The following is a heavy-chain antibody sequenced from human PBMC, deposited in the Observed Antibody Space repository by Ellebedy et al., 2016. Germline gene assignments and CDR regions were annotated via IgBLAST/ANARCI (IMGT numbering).Heavy chain of an antibody. D-gene: IGHD4-11*01. J-gene: IGHJ3*01. CDR1: GFSFSNYD. Sequence: GGSLRLXCATSGFSFSNYDMHWVRQVRGKGLEWVSLIGTAGDTYYLDSVKGRFTISRDNAKNALYLQMDSLGAGDTAVYYCARSKTLLRLGDALDFWGRGTRVTVSS. CDR3: ARSKTLLRLGDALDF. CDR2: IGTAGDT. V-gene: IGHV3-13*01.